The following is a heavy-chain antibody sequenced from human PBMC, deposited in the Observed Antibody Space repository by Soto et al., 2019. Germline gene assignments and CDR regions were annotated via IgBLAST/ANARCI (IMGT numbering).Heavy chain of an antibody. CDR2: INHSGST. V-gene: IGHV4-34*01. CDR3: GREKIPGLLDY. D-gene: IGHD2-21*01. J-gene: IGHJ4*02. CDR1: GGSFSGYY. Sequence: SETLSLTCAVYGGSFSGYYWTWIRQPPGTGLEWIGEINHSGSTNYNPSLKSRVTISVDTSKNQFSLKLTSVTAADTAVYYGGREKIPGLLDYGGKGTLVTVSS.